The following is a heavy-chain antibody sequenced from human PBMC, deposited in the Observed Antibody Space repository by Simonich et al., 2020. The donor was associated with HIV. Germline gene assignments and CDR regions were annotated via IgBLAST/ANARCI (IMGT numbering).Heavy chain of an antibody. D-gene: IGHD4-17*01. CDR3: ARRHPTTVTTPYFDY. CDR1: GGSFSGNY. J-gene: IGHJ4*02. CDR2: INHSGST. V-gene: IGHV4-34*01. Sequence: QVQLQQWGAGLLKPSETLSLTCAVYGGSFSGNYWGWIRQPPGKGLEWIGEINHSGSTNYNPSLKSRVTISVDTSKNQFSLKLSSVTAADTAVYYCARRHPTTVTTPYFDYWGQGTLVTVSS.